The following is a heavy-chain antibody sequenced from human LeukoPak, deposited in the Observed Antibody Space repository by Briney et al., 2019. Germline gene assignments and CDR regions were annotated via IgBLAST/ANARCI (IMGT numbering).Heavy chain of an antibody. Sequence: ASVKVSCKASGCTFTSYYMHWVRQAPGQGLEWMGIINPSGGSTSYAQKFQGRVTMTRDTSTSTVYMELSSLRSEDTAVYYCARDGRDHYYDSSGLDYWGQGTLVTVSS. CDR2: INPSGGST. V-gene: IGHV1-46*01. CDR3: ARDGRDHYYDSSGLDY. CDR1: GCTFTSYY. J-gene: IGHJ4*02. D-gene: IGHD3-22*01.